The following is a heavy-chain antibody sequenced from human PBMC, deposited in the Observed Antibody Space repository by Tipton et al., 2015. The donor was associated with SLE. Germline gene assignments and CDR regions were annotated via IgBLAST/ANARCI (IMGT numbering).Heavy chain of an antibody. D-gene: IGHD6-13*01. V-gene: IGHV4-59*01. CDR2: IFENGNS. CDR3: ARVVYSFSDAFDI. CDR1: GGSFSSYY. J-gene: IGHJ3*02. Sequence: TLSLTCTVSGGSFSSYYWSWIRQPPGKGLEWIGYIFENGNSNYNPSLESRVTISIDTSKGQFSLRLTSLTAADTAVYYCARVVYSFSDAFDIWGQGTLVTVSS.